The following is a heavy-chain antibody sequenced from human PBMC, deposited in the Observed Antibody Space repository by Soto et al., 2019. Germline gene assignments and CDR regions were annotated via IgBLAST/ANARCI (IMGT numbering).Heavy chain of an antibody. Sequence: PGGSLRLSCAASGFTFSSYAMSWVRQAPGKGLEWVSAISGSGGSTYYADSVKGRFTISGDNSKNTLYLQMNGLRAEDTAVYYCAKISGGSSGSYYYYGMDVWGQGTTVTVSS. CDR3: AKISGGSSGSYYYYGMDV. J-gene: IGHJ6*02. CDR2: ISGSGGST. D-gene: IGHD6-19*01. CDR1: GFTFSSYA. V-gene: IGHV3-23*01.